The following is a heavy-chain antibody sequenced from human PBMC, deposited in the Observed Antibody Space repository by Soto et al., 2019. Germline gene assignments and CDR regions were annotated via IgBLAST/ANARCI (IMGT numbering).Heavy chain of an antibody. V-gene: IGHV4-34*01. D-gene: IGHD3-10*01. Sequence: SETLSLTCAVYDGSFSDFYWTWIRQRPGKGLEWSGEINHSGSTNYNPSLESRVAISVDTSKNQFSLNLTSVTAADTAVYYCGPRGVVPDPRGYWGQGTQVTVSS. J-gene: IGHJ4*02. CDR1: DGSFSDFY. CDR2: INHSGST. CDR3: GPRGVVPDPRGY.